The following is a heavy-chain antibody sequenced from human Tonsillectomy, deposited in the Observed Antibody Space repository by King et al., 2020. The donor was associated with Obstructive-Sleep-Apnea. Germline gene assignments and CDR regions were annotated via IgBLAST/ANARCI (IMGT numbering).Heavy chain of an antibody. CDR2: INHSGST. D-gene: IGHD5-18*01. V-gene: IGHV4-34*01. Sequence: VQLQQWGAGLLKPSETLSLTCAVYGGPFSGYYWSWIRQPPGKGLEWLGEINHSGSTNYNPALKSRVTISVETSRNQFSLKLTSVTASATAVYYCPHTWMQLWIDRGPFFDYWGQGTLVTVSS. CDR1: GGPFSGYY. J-gene: IGHJ4*02. CDR3: PHTWMQLWIDRGPFFDY.